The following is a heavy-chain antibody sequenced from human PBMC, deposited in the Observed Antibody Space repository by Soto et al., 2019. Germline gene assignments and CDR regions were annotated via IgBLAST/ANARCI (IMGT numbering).Heavy chain of an antibody. CDR3: ERSLKVGVGSDAFAI. CDR2: IIPIFGTA. V-gene: IGHV1-69*01. Sequence: QVQLVQSGAEVKKPGSSVKVSCKASGGTFSRYAISWVRQAPGQGLEWMGGIIPIFGTANYAQKLQGRVTITADDSTSTAYMELSSLRSEDTAVYYRERSLKVGVGSDAFAIWGQGTKVTVSS. J-gene: IGHJ3*02. CDR1: GGTFSRYA. D-gene: IGHD1-26*01.